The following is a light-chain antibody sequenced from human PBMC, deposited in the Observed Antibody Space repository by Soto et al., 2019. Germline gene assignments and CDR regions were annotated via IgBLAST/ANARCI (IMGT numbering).Light chain of an antibody. CDR3: QQYNNWPPDRT. V-gene: IGKV3-15*01. CDR2: GAS. J-gene: IGKJ1*01. CDR1: QSVSSN. Sequence: EIVMTQSPATLSVSPGERATLSCRASQSVSSNLAWYQQKPGQAPRLLIYGASTRATGILDRFSGSGSGTEFTLTISSLQSEDFAIYFCQQYNNWPPDRTFGQGTKVEIK.